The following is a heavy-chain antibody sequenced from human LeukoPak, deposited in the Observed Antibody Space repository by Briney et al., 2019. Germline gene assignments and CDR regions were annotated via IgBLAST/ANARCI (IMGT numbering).Heavy chain of an antibody. J-gene: IGHJ3*02. CDR2: IYYSGST. CDR1: GGSFSGYY. V-gene: IGHV4-59*01. Sequence: PSETLSLTCAVYGGSFSGYYWSWIRQPPGKGLEWIGYIYYSGSTNYNPSLKSRVTISVDTSKNQFSLKLSSVTAADTAVYYCAGAFEDAFDIWGQGTMVTVSS. CDR3: AGAFEDAFDI.